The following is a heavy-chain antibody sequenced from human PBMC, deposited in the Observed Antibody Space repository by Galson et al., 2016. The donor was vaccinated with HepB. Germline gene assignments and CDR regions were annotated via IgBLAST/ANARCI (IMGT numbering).Heavy chain of an antibody. Sequence: SLRLSCAASGFTFSRYAMNWVRQAPGKGLEWVAVISYDGSKKYYADSVKGRFTISRDNSKNTLDLQMNSLTAEDTAVYYCARVPDDSGSYDNDVFDIWGQGTMVTVSA. CDR1: GFTFSRYA. CDR3: ARVPDDSGSYDNDVFDI. CDR2: ISYDGSKK. J-gene: IGHJ3*02. V-gene: IGHV3-30-3*01. D-gene: IGHD1-26*01.